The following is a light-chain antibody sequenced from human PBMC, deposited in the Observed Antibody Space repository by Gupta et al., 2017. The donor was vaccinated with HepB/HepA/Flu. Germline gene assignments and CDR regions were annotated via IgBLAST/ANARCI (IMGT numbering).Light chain of an antibody. J-gene: IGKJ2*01. CDR3: MNTSHGTYT. CDR1: QSLVHTEGNIF. V-gene: IGKV2-30*02. CDR2: KVA. Sequence: VVMPPSPLSLPVTLGQPASISCRSSQSLVHTEGNIFLNWFRQRPGQSPRRLRYKVANRDSGGPERGSGRGSDTECTRNISRVEAEDCGGEVGMNTSHGTYTFGQGTKLEI.